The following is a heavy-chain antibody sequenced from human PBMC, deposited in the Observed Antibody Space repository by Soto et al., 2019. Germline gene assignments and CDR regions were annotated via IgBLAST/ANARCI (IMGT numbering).Heavy chain of an antibody. CDR2: ISYDGNSE. D-gene: IGHD1-26*01. CDR3: EGDGYSGMSEGLEV. Sequence: QMQLVESGGGVVQPGRSLRLSCAASGFTFGPYPMHWVRQAPGKGLEWVAVISYDGNSERYTDPVKGRFTVSRDNSKSTVYLQMNSLRAEDTGVYYCEGDGYSGMSEGLEVCGQGTMVTVS. CDR1: GFTFGPYP. V-gene: IGHV3-30*14. J-gene: IGHJ3*01.